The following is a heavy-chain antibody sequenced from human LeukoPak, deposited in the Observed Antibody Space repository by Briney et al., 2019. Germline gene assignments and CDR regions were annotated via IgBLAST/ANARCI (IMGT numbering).Heavy chain of an antibody. J-gene: IGHJ4*02. V-gene: IGHV3-30*04. CDR3: ASNVVISGWFDY. Sequence: PGRSLRLSCAASGFTFSVYAMHWVRQAPGKGLEWVAIITYDGSNKYYADSVKGRFTLYRDNAKNTLYLKMNGLKAADTAVYCCASNVVISGWFDYWGQGTLVTVSS. D-gene: IGHD6-19*01. CDR2: ITYDGSNK. CDR1: GFTFSVYA.